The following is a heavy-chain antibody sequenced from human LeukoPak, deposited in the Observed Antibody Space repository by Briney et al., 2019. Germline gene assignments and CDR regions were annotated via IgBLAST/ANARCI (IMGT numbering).Heavy chain of an antibody. D-gene: IGHD2-15*01. J-gene: IGHJ6*02. CDR1: GFTFSSYA. CDR3: AKEGGPMARGGYCSGGSCPYYYYGMDV. V-gene: IGHV3-23*01. CDR2: ISGSGGST. Sequence: PGGSLRLSCAASGFTFSSYAMSWVRQAPGKGLEWVSAISGSGGSTYYADSVKGRFTISRDNSKNTLYLQMNSLGAEDTAVYYCAKEGGPMARGGYCSGGSCPYYYYGMDVWGQGTTVTVSS.